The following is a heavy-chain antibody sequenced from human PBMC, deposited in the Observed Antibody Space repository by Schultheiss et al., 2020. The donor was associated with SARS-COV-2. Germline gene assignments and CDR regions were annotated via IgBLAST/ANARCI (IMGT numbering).Heavy chain of an antibody. J-gene: IGHJ4*02. Sequence: GESLKISCAASGFTFSNAWMSWVRQAPGKGLEWVSVIYSGGSTYYADSVKGRFTISRDNSKNTLYLQMSSLRAEDTAVYYCVKPVSVAGTFDYWGQGTLVTVSS. CDR2: IYSGGST. CDR3: VKPVSVAGTFDY. D-gene: IGHD6-19*01. V-gene: IGHV3-66*04. CDR1: GFTFSNAW.